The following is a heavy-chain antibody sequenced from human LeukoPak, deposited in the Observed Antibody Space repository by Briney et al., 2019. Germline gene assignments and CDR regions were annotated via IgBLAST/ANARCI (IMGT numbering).Heavy chain of an antibody. CDR3: ARGPWVATIDY. V-gene: IGHV4-34*01. Sequence: PSETLSLTCTVSGYSIRSGYYWSWIRQPPGKGLEWIGEINHSGSTNYNPSLKSRVTISVDTSKNQFSLKLSSVTAADTAVYYCARGPWVATIDYWGQGTLVTVSS. CDR2: INHSGST. J-gene: IGHJ4*02. D-gene: IGHD5-12*01. CDR1: GYSIRSGYY.